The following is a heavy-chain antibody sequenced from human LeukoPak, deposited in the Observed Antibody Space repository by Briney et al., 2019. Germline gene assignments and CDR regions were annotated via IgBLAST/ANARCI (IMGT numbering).Heavy chain of an antibody. Sequence: GGSLRLSCAASGFTLSSYEMNWVRQAPGKGLEWVPYISSSGSTIYYADSVKGRFTISRDNAKNSLYLQMNSLRAEDTAVYYCARDYGGSSPFDYWGQGTLVTVSS. V-gene: IGHV3-48*03. CDR1: GFTLSSYE. CDR3: ARDYGGSSPFDY. J-gene: IGHJ4*02. CDR2: ISSSGSTI. D-gene: IGHD4-23*01.